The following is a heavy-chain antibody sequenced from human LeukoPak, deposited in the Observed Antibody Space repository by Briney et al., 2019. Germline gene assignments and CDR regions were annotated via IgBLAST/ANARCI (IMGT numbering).Heavy chain of an antibody. CDR3: AKDLIMGYMDV. V-gene: IGHV3-23*01. D-gene: IGHD3-16*01. J-gene: IGHJ6*03. CDR1: GFPFSSYA. Sequence: GGPLRLSCAASGFPFSSYAMSWVRQAPGKGREWVSAISGSGGSTYYADSVKGRFTISRDNSKNTLYLQMNSLRAEDTAVYYCAKDLIMGYMDVWGKGTTVTVSS. CDR2: ISGSGGST.